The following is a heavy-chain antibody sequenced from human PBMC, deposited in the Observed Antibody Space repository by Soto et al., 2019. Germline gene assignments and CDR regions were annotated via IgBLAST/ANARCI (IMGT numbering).Heavy chain of an antibody. CDR3: ARDRHVITMVRGPVY. V-gene: IGHV3-30-3*01. D-gene: IGHD3-10*01. J-gene: IGHJ4*02. CDR2: ISYDGSNK. CDR1: GFTFSSYA. Sequence: QVQLVESGGGVVQPGRSLRLSCAASGFTFSSYAMHWVRQAPGKGLEWVAVISYDGSNKYYADSVKGRFTISRDNSKNTLYLQMNSLRAEDTAVYYCARDRHVITMVRGPVYWGQGTLVTVSS.